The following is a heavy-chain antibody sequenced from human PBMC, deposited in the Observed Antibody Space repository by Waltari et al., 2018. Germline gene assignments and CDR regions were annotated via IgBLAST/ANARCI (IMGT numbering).Heavy chain of an antibody. V-gene: IGHV4-61*01. CDR1: GGSVSSGSYY. CDR2: IYYSGGT. Sequence: QVQLQESGPGLVKPSETLSRTCTVSGGSVSSGSYYWSWIRQPPGKGLEWIGYIYYSGGTTYTPSLKSRVTISVDTSKNQFSLKLSSVTAADTAVYYCAKSGSTSDYWGQGTLVTVSS. J-gene: IGHJ4*02. D-gene: IGHD1-7*01. CDR3: AKSGSTSDY.